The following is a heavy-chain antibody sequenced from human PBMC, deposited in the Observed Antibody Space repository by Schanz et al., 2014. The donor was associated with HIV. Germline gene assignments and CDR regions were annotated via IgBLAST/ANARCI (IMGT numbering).Heavy chain of an antibody. V-gene: IGHV3-30*18. Sequence: QGQLVESGGGVVQPGRSLRLSCAASGFSFSNYGMHWVRQAPGKGLEWVAVISYDGSNKHYADSVKGRFTISRDNSKNTLYLQMTTLRTEDTAVYYCAKPEYDSRGNSQSHFDSWGQGTLVTVSS. J-gene: IGHJ4*02. D-gene: IGHD3-22*01. CDR1: GFSFSNYG. CDR3: AKPEYDSRGNSQSHFDS. CDR2: ISYDGSNK.